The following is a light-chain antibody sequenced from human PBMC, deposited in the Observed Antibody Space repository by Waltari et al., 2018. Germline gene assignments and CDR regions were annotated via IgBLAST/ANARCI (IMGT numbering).Light chain of an antibody. V-gene: IGLV2-8*01. Sequence: QSALTQPPSASGSPGQSVTISCTGTSGDVGSYNYVSWYQQDPGKGPKLIIYDVSKRPSGVPDRFSGSKSGNTASLTVSGLQAEDEADYYCCSYAGSSNSVFGGGTKLTVL. J-gene: IGLJ3*02. CDR2: DVS. CDR3: CSYAGSSNSV. CDR1: SGDVGSYNY.